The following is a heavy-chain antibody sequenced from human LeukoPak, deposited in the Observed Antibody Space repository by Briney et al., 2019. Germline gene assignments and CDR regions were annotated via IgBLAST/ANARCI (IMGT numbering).Heavy chain of an antibody. Sequence: PGGSLRLSCAASGFTFSSYAMHWVRQAPGEGLEWVAVISYDGSNKYYADSVKGRFTISRDNSKNTLYLQMNSLRAEDTAVYYCARDGYYDFWSGYYIAYYFDYWGQGTLVTVSS. CDR2: ISYDGSNK. V-gene: IGHV3-30-3*01. J-gene: IGHJ4*02. CDR3: ARDGYYDFWSGYYIAYYFDY. CDR1: GFTFSSYA. D-gene: IGHD3-3*01.